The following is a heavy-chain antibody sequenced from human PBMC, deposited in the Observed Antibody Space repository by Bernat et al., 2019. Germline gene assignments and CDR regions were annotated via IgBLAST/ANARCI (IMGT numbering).Heavy chain of an antibody. V-gene: IGHV3-48*02. CDR2: ISNTGTI. J-gene: IGHJ4*02. D-gene: IGHD3-22*01. Sequence: EVQMVESGGSSVQSGGSLRLSCVASGFTFIRYSMNWVRQAPGKGLEWISYISNTGTIYYADSVKGRFTISRDNDRNSVYLQMNDLRDEDTALYFCATSAYYRFNYWGQGTLVSVSS. CDR1: GFTFIRYS. CDR3: ATSAYYRFNY.